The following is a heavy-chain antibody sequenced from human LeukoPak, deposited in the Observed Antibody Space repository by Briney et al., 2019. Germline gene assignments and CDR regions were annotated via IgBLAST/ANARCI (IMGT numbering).Heavy chain of an antibody. D-gene: IGHD1-1*01. Sequence: SETLSLTCTVSGGSISSYYWSWIRQPPGKGLEWIGYIYYSGSTNYNPSLKSRVTISVDTSKNQFSLKLSSVTAADTAVYYCARDRYNWNYARGHLFDPWGQGTLVTVSS. CDR3: ARDRYNWNYARGHLFDP. V-gene: IGHV4-59*01. CDR2: IYYSGST. CDR1: GGSISSYY. J-gene: IGHJ5*02.